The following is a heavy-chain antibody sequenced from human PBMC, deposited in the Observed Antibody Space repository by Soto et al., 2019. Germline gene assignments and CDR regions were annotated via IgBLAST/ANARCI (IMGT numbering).Heavy chain of an antibody. D-gene: IGHD6-19*01. V-gene: IGHV3-30*18. CDR3: AKDGTLYSGGWYGQH. CDR2: ISYDGSNK. Sequence: QVQLVESGGGVVQPGKSLRLSCAASGFTFSSYGMHWVRQAPGKGLEWVAVISYDGSNKYYADSVKGRFTISRDNSKNPLYLQMNSLRAEDTAVYYCAKDGTLYSGGWYGQHWGQGTLVTVCS. J-gene: IGHJ1*01. CDR1: GFTFSSYG.